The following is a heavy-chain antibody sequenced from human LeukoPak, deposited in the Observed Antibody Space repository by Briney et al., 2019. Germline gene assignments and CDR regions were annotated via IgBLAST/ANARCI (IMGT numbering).Heavy chain of an antibody. D-gene: IGHD6-13*01. CDR2: IIPIFGTA. CDR3: ARGRPFSSSWHEAPIDY. CDR1: GGTFSSYA. J-gene: IGHJ4*02. V-gene: IGHV1-69*05. Sequence: SVKVSCKASGGTFSSYAISWVRQAPGQGLEWMGGIIPIFGTANYAQKFQGRVTITTDESTSTAYMELSSLRSEDTAVYYCARGRPFSSSWHEAPIDYWGQGTLVTVSS.